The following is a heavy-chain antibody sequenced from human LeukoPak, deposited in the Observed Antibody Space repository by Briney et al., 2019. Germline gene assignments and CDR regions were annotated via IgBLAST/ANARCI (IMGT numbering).Heavy chain of an antibody. Sequence: GGSLRLSCAASGFTFSSYAMTWVRQAPGKGLEWVATIRVDGSVEYPVGSMKGRFTISRDNAKNSLYLQMNSLRAEDTAVYYCARKITPYYDSSGYYYWGQGTLVTVSS. V-gene: IGHV3-7*01. CDR1: GFTFSSYA. CDR3: ARKITPYYDSSGYYY. D-gene: IGHD3-22*01. J-gene: IGHJ4*02. CDR2: IRVDGSVE.